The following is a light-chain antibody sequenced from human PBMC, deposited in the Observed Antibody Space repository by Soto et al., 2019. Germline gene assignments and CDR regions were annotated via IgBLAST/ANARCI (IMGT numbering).Light chain of an antibody. J-gene: IGKJ1*01. CDR2: DAS. CDR3: QRRSNWPPSWT. V-gene: IGKV3-11*01. CDR1: QSVSSY. Sequence: EIVLTQSPATLSLSPCERATLSSSASQSVSSYLAWYQQRPGQAPRLLIYDASNRATGIPARFSGSGSGTDFTLTISSLEPEDFAVYYCQRRSNWPPSWTFGQGTKVDNK.